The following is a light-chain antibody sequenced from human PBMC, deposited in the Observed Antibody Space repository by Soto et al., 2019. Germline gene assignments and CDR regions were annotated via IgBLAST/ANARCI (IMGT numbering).Light chain of an antibody. V-gene: IGKV1-16*02. CDR3: EQYHNYHPS. CDR2: GAS. CDR1: QDISIH. Sequence: DIQMTQSPSSVSASVGDRVTIACRASQDISIHLAWFQQKPGKAPKSLIFGASSLQSGVPPQFRVSGCWTDFNLTIDTPQPEYCAPYYYEQYHNYHPSFGLGTNVDSK. J-gene: IGKJ1*01.